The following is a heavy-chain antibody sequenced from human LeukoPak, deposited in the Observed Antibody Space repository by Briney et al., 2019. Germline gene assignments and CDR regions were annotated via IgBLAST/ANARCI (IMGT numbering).Heavy chain of an antibody. CDR1: GFTFSSYA. Sequence: GGSLRLSCAVSGFTFSSYAMSWVRQAPGKGLGWVSTISGSGGSTYYADSVKGRFTISRDNSKNTLYLQMNSLRAEDTDVYYCAKPVAGTGYFDYWGQGTLVTVSS. J-gene: IGHJ4*02. D-gene: IGHD6-19*01. V-gene: IGHV3-23*01. CDR3: AKPVAGTGYFDY. CDR2: ISGSGGST.